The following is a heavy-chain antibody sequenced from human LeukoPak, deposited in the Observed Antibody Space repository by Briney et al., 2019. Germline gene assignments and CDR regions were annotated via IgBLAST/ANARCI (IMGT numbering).Heavy chain of an antibody. CDR3: AKEADSSGYYYYFDY. CDR1: GFTFSSYG. V-gene: IGHV3-30*18. J-gene: IGHJ4*02. D-gene: IGHD3-22*01. CDR2: ISYDGSNK. Sequence: GRSLRLSCAASGFTFSSYGMHWVRQAPGKGLEWVAVISYDGSNKYYADSVKGRFTTSRDNSKNTLYLQMNSLRAEDTAVYYCAKEADSSGYYYYFDYWGQGTLVTVSS.